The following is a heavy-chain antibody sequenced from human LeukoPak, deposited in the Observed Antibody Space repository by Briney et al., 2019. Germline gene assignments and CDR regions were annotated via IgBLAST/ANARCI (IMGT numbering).Heavy chain of an antibody. J-gene: IGHJ4*02. Sequence: GGSLRLSCAASGFTFRSYAMSWVRQAPGKGLEWVSAISGSGGSTYYADSVKGRFTISRDNSNNTLYLQMNSLSAEDTAVYYCAKVSLGIDDYWGQGTLVTVSS. V-gene: IGHV3-23*01. CDR2: ISGSGGST. CDR1: GFTFRSYA. D-gene: IGHD7-27*01. CDR3: AKVSLGIDDY.